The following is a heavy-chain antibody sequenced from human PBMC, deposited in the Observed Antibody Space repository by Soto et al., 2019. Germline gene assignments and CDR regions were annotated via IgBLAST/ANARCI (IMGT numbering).Heavy chain of an antibody. J-gene: IGHJ4*02. V-gene: IGHV1-46*01. Sequence: GASVNVSCKASGYTFTNYYMHWVRQAPGQGLEWMGTINPSGDSTSDAQKFQGRVTMTRDTSTTTVYMELSSLTSDDTAIYYCARDWELGYWGQGTLVTVSS. CDR1: GYTFTNYY. CDR3: ARDWELGY. D-gene: IGHD1-26*01. CDR2: INPSGDST.